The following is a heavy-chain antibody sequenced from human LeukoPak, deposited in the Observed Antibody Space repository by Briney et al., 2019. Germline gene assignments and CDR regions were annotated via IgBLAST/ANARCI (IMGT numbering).Heavy chain of an antibody. D-gene: IGHD2-15*01. CDR3: ARLGYCSGGSCYSSWFDP. Sequence: ASVKVSCKASGYTFTSYGISWVRQAPGQGLEWMSWISAYNGNTNYAQKLQGRVTMTTDTSTSTAYMELRSLRSDDTAVYYCARLGYCSGGSCYSSWFDPWGQGTLVTVSS. CDR1: GYTFTSYG. V-gene: IGHV1-18*01. J-gene: IGHJ5*02. CDR2: ISAYNGNT.